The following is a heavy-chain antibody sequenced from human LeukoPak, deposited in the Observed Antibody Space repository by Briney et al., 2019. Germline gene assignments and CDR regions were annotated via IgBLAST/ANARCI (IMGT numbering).Heavy chain of an antibody. Sequence: PSQTLSLTCTVPGGSISSGDYYWSWIRQPPGKGLEWIGYIYYSGSTYYNPSLKSRVTISVDTSKNQFSLKLSSVTAADTAVYYCARAGCSGGSCYPDPYYFDYWGQGTLVTVSS. CDR2: IYYSGST. CDR3: ARAGCSGGSCYPDPYYFDY. CDR1: GGSISSGDYY. D-gene: IGHD2-15*01. J-gene: IGHJ4*02. V-gene: IGHV4-30-4*01.